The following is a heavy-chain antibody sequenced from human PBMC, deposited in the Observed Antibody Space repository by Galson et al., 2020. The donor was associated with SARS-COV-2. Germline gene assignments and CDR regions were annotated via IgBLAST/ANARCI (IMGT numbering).Heavy chain of an antibody. CDR1: GFTFDDYA. Sequence: GGSLRLSCAASGFTFDDYAMHWVRQAPGKGLEWVSGISWNSGSIGYADSVKGRFTISRDNAKNSLYLQMNSLRAEDTALYYCAKTADYYGSWSYWGQGTLVTVSS. V-gene: IGHV3-9*01. CDR3: AKTADYYGSWSY. D-gene: IGHD3-10*01. CDR2: ISWNSGSI. J-gene: IGHJ4*02.